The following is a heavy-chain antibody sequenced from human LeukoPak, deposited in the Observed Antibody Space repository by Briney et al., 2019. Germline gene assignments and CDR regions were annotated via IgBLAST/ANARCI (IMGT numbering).Heavy chain of an antibody. Sequence: PGGSLRLSCAASGFTFSSYAMHWVRQAPGKGLEWVAVISYDGSNKYYADSVKGRFTISRDNSKNTLYLQMNSLTAEDTAVYYCARDRSYYYDTPGDYWGQGTLVTVSS. CDR3: ARDRSYYYDTPGDY. CDR2: ISYDGSNK. CDR1: GFTFSSYA. D-gene: IGHD3-22*01. J-gene: IGHJ4*02. V-gene: IGHV3-30*01.